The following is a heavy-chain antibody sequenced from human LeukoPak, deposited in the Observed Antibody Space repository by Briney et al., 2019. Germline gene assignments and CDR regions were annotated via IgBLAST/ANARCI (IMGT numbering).Heavy chain of an antibody. CDR1: GYTFTGYY. J-gene: IGHJ3*02. V-gene: IGHV1-8*03. CDR2: INPNTGDI. CDR3: ARGGSSTAAAFDI. D-gene: IGHD6-25*01. Sequence: ASVKVSCKASGYTFTGYYMNWVRQAPGQGLEWMGWINPNTGDINYAQKLQGRVTITRNTSISTAYMELSSLRSEDTAVYYCARGGSSTAAAFDIWGQGTMVTVSS.